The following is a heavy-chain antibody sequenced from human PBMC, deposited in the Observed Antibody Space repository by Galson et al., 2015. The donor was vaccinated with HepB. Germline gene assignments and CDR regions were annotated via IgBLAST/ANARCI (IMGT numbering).Heavy chain of an antibody. D-gene: IGHD6-19*01. V-gene: IGHV3-74*01. CDR3: ASGVGYSSGYKKLFPDY. CDR1: GFTFSSYW. J-gene: IGHJ4*02. Sequence: SLRLSCAASGFTFSSYWMSWVRQAPGKGLVWVSRINSDGSSTSYADSVKGRFTISRDNSKNTLYLQMNSLRAEDTAVYYCASGVGYSSGYKKLFPDYWGQGTLVTVSS. CDR2: INSDGSST.